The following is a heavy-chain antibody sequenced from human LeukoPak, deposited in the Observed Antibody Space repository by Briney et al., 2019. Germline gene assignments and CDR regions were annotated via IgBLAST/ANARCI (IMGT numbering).Heavy chain of an antibody. V-gene: IGHV4-39*07. CDR3: ARGGLAAAASDF. J-gene: IGHJ4*02. D-gene: IGHD6-25*01. CDR1: GDSLTGYY. Sequence: SETLSLTCTVSGDSLTGYYWGWIRQPPGKGLEWIGNIYYTGNTYYNPSLKSRVTISLDTSKNQFSLEVISMTAADTAVYYCARGGLAAAASDFWGQGTLVTVSS. CDR2: IYYTGNT.